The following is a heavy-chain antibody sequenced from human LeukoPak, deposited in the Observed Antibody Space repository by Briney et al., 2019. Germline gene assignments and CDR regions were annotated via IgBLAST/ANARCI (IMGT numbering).Heavy chain of an antibody. CDR1: GGSITSFH. Sequence: WESLSLTCTVSGGSITSFHWSWIRQTPGKGLEWIGYITYSGRTHYNPPLKSRVSMSPDTSKHQFSLNLTSVTAADTAVYYCARVLTIYSAYGPRFDPWGQGTLVTVS. V-gene: IGHV4-59*01. CDR3: ARVLTIYSAYGPRFDP. J-gene: IGHJ5*02. CDR2: ITYSGRT. D-gene: IGHD5-12*01.